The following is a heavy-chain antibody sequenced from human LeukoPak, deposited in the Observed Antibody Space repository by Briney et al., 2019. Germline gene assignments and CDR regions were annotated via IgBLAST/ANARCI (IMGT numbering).Heavy chain of an antibody. CDR1: GFTFSSYS. D-gene: IGHD6-19*01. V-gene: IGHV3-23*01. CDR2: ISASGGSP. Sequence: GGSLRLSCAASGFTFSSYSMNWVRQAPGKGLEWVSGISASGGSPYYTDSVKGRFTVSRDNSKNTLYLQMNSLRAEDTAVYYCAKHVRQWPTGFYGVDVWGQGTTVTVSS. CDR3: AKHVRQWPTGFYGVDV. J-gene: IGHJ6*02.